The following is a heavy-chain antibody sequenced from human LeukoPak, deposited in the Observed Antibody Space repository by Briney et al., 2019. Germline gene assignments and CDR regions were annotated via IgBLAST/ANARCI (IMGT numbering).Heavy chain of an antibody. CDR3: ASQNGYGGPFDY. V-gene: IGHV3-21*01. D-gene: IGHD5-18*01. CDR1: GFTFSSYW. J-gene: IGHJ4*02. Sequence: GGSLRLSCAASGFTFSSYWMSWVRQAPGKGLEWVSSISSSSSYIYYADSVRGRFTISRDNAKNSLYLQMNSLRAEDTAVYYCASQNGYGGPFDYWGQGTLVTVSS. CDR2: ISSSSSYI.